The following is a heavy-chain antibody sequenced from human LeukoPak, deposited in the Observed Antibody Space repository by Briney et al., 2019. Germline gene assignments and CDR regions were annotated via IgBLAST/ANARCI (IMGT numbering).Heavy chain of an antibody. CDR2: ISAYNGNT. Sequence: VASVKVSCKASGYTFTSYGISWVRQAPGQGLEWMGWISAYNGNTNYAQKLQGRVTMTTDTSTSTAYMELRSLRSDDTAVYYCASTTTSSGWYPRLSPWGQGTLVTVSS. J-gene: IGHJ5*02. CDR3: ASTTTSSGWYPRLSP. D-gene: IGHD6-19*01. V-gene: IGHV1-18*01. CDR1: GYTFTSYG.